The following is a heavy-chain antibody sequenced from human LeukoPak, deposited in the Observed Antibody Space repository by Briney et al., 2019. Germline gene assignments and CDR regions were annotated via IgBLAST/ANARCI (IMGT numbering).Heavy chain of an antibody. CDR1: GGSISSSSYY. CDR2: IYYSGST. D-gene: IGHD1-20*01. Sequence: SETLSVTCTVSGGSISSSSYYWGWIRQPPGKGLEWIGSIYYSGSTYYNPSLKSRVTISVDTSKNQFSLKLSSVTAADTAVYYCARRITGTTFPWFDPWGQGTLVTVSS. J-gene: IGHJ5*02. V-gene: IGHV4-39*01. CDR3: ARRITGTTFPWFDP.